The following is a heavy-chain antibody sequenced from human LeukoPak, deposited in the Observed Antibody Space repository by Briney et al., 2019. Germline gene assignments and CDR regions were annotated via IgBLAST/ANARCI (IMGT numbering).Heavy chain of an antibody. Sequence: GGSLRLSCAASGFTFSSYAMHWVRQAPGKGLEWVAVISYDGSNKYYADSVKGRFTISRDNPKNTLYLQMNSLRAEDTAVYYCARESGFGELLFDYWGQGTLVTVSS. CDR3: ARESGFGELLFDY. CDR2: ISYDGSNK. J-gene: IGHJ4*02. D-gene: IGHD3-10*01. CDR1: GFTFSSYA. V-gene: IGHV3-30*04.